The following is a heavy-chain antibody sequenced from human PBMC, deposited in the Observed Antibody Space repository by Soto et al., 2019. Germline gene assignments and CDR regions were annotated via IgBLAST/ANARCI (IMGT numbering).Heavy chain of an antibody. J-gene: IGHJ6*02. D-gene: IGHD2-21*01. CDR2: IIPIFGTA. CDR1: GGTFSSYA. V-gene: IGHV1-69*13. CDR3: ARDSIAPILYYYYGMDV. Sequence: ASVKVSCKASGGTFSSYAISWVRQAPGQGLEWMGGIIPIFGTANYAQKFQGRVTITADESTSTAYMELSSLRSEGTAVYYCARDSIAPILYYYYGMDVWGQGTTVTVSS.